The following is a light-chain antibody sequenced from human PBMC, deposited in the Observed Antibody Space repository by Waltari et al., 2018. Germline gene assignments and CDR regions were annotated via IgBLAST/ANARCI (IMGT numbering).Light chain of an antibody. Sequence: SPALIQPPSVPVAPGNTVTITCGGSDIVGITVHWYLQKSGQAPTLVIYHNSNRSSGIPRRGSGSKSGGTAAQTINGVEAGDDGDYFCQVWDSGREHYVFGSGTTVSVL. V-gene: IGLV3-21*01. CDR1: DIVGIT. J-gene: IGLJ1*01. CDR2: HNS. CDR3: QVWDSGREHYV.